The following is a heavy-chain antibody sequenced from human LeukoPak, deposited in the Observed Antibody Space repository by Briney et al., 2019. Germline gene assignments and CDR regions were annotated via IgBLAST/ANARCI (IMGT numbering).Heavy chain of an antibody. CDR3: VRDGGVSGYDLLDY. CDR1: GFILSNYW. Sequence: GGSLRLSCTASGFILSNYWMTWVRQAPGKGLEWVAHINQDGSKEYYIDSVKARFSISRDNARNSLSLQMNSLRAEDTAVYYCVRDGGVSGYDLLDYWGQGTLVTVSS. J-gene: IGHJ4*02. V-gene: IGHV3-7*01. CDR2: INQDGSKE. D-gene: IGHD5-12*01.